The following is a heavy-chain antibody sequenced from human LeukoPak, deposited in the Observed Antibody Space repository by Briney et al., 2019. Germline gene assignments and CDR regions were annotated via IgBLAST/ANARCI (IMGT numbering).Heavy chain of an antibody. V-gene: IGHV3-30*18. CDR1: GFTFSSYG. CDR2: ISYDGSNK. CDR3: AKDTRLGGCSGGSCYWGGAFDI. D-gene: IGHD2-15*01. J-gene: IGHJ3*02. Sequence: PGGSLRLSCAASGFTFSSYGMHWVRQAPGKGLEWVAVISYDGSNKYYVDSVKGRFTISRDNSKNTLYLQMNSLRAEDTAVYYCAKDTRLGGCSGGSCYWGGAFDIWGQGTMVTVSS.